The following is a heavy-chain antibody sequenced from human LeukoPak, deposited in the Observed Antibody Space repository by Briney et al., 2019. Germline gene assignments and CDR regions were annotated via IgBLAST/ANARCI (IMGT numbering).Heavy chain of an antibody. D-gene: IGHD3-22*01. Sequence: GGSLRPSCAASGFTVSSNYMSWVRQAPGKGLEWVSVIYSGGSTYYADSVKGRFTISRDNSKNTLYLQMNSLRAEDTAVYYCARAPYYYDSSGYPNDAFDIWGQGTMVAVSS. V-gene: IGHV3-53*01. CDR2: IYSGGST. J-gene: IGHJ3*02. CDR1: GFTVSSNY. CDR3: ARAPYYYDSSGYPNDAFDI.